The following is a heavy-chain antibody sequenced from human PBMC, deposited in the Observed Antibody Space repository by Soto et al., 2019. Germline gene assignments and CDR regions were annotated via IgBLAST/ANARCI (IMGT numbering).Heavy chain of an antibody. V-gene: IGHV4-34*01. CDR3: ARRIVVVVAATLGWFDP. D-gene: IGHD2-15*01. Sequence: QVQLQQWGAGLLKPSETLSLTCAVYGGSFSGYYWSWIRQPPGKGLEWIGEINHSGSTNYNPSLKSRVTISVDTSKNQFSLKLSSVTAADTAVYYCARRIVVVVAATLGWFDPWGQGPWSPSPQ. CDR2: INHSGST. CDR1: GGSFSGYY. J-gene: IGHJ5*02.